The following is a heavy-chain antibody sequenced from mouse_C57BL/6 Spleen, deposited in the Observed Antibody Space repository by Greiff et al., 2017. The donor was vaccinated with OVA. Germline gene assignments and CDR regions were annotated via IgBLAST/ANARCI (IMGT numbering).Heavy chain of an antibody. V-gene: IGHV1-22*01. CDR3: EVYYGYGGFAY. CDR2: INPNNGGT. Sequence: VQLQQSGPELVKPGASVKMSCKASGYTFTDYNMHWVKQSHGKSLEWIGYINPNNGGTSYNQKFKGKATLTVNKSSSTAYMELRSLTSEDSAVYYCEVYYGYGGFAYWGQGTLVTVSA. CDR1: GYTFTDYN. J-gene: IGHJ3*01. D-gene: IGHD2-2*01.